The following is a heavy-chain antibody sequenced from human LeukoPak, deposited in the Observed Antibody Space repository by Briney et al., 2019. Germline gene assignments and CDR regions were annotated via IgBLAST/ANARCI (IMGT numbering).Heavy chain of an antibody. V-gene: IGHV1-18*04. CDR3: AREDHGRGGNFDY. CDR1: GYTFTGYY. Sequence: GASVKVSCKASGYTFTGYYMHWVRQAPGQGLEWMGWTSAYNGNTDYAQKLQGRVTMITDTSANTAYMELRRLRSDDTAVYYCAREDHGRGGNFDYWGQGTLVTVSS. CDR2: TSAYNGNT. J-gene: IGHJ4*02. D-gene: IGHD3-10*01.